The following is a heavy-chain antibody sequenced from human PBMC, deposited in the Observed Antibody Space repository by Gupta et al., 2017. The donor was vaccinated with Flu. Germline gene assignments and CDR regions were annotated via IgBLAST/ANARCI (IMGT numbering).Heavy chain of an antibody. CDR1: NYSISSGYY. CDR3: ARGGQWLGTWPY. D-gene: IGHD6-19*01. J-gene: IGHJ4*02. Sequence: QVQLQESGPGLVKPSETLSLTCTVANYSISSGYYWGWIRLPPGKGLEWIASIYHSGHTYYNPSLKSRVTISVDTSKNQFSLKLSSVTAADTAIYYCARGGQWLGTWPYWGQGTLVTVSS. V-gene: IGHV4-38-2*02. CDR2: IYHSGHT.